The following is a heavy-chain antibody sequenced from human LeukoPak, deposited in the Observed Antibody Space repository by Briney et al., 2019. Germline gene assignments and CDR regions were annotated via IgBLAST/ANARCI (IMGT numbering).Heavy chain of an antibody. CDR2: IYYSGST. J-gene: IGHJ5*02. CDR1: GGSISSYY. D-gene: IGHD6-13*01. V-gene: IGHV4-59*01. CDR3: ARGYSSSWVLPGNWFDP. Sequence: SETLSLTCTVSGGSISSYYWSWIRQPPGKGLEWIGYIYYSGSTNYNPSLKSRVTISVYTSKNQFSLKLSSVTAADTAVYYCARGYSSSWVLPGNWFDPWGQGTLVTVSS.